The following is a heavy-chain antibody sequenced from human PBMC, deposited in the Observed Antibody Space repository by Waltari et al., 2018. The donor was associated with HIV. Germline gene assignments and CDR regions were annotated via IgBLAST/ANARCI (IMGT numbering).Heavy chain of an antibody. V-gene: IGHV3-7*03. CDR2: IKRDGSEK. J-gene: IGHJ4*02. D-gene: IGHD3-10*01. Sequence: EVQLVESGGGLVQPGGSLRLSCAASGFTFSKEGRSWVRQAPGKGLEWVANIKRDGSEKYYVDSVKGRFTISRDTAKNSLSLQMNSLRAEDTAVYYCARAPYDSGNEYYFDHWGLGTLVTVSS. CDR3: ARAPYDSGNEYYFDH. CDR1: GFTFSKEG.